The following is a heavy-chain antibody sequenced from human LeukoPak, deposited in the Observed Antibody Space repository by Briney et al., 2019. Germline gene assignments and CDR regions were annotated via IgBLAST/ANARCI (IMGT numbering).Heavy chain of an antibody. CDR1: EFTFSSYG. Sequence: PGRSLRLSCAASEFTFSSYGMHWVRQAPGKGLDWVAVISYDGSNKYYADTVKGRFTISRDNSNNTLYLQMNSLRAEDTAVYYCAKDRLGALYYFDSSGYYRLDYWGQGTLVTVSS. J-gene: IGHJ4*02. CDR3: AKDRLGALYYFDSSGYYRLDY. V-gene: IGHV3-30*18. CDR2: ISYDGSNK. D-gene: IGHD3-22*01.